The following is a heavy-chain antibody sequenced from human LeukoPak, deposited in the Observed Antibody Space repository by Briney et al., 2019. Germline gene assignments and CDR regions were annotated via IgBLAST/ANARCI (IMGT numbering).Heavy chain of an antibody. V-gene: IGHV4-39*01. Sequence: SGTLSLTCTVSGDSLSSNTHFWGWVRQPPGTGLGWLGTIYYSGSTYYNPSLKSRVIISVNTSKNQFSLNLRSVPAADTAVYYCARASYSYDINGWVPFDYWGQGTLVTVSS. D-gene: IGHD3-22*01. CDR1: GDSLSSNTHF. CDR2: IYYSGST. J-gene: IGHJ4*02. CDR3: ARASYSYDINGWVPFDY.